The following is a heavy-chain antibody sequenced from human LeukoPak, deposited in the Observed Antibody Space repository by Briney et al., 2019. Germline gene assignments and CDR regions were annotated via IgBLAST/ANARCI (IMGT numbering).Heavy chain of an antibody. J-gene: IGHJ4*02. CDR1: GASISSYY. CDR3: ARVGHIVAAGTYDW. Sequence: SETLSLTCTVSGASISSYYWSWIRQPPGKGLEWIGYISYSGSPNYNPSLKSRVTISADTSKNQFSLNLSSVTAADTAVYYCARVGHIVAAGTYDWWGQGTLVTVSS. CDR2: ISYSGSP. V-gene: IGHV4-59*08. D-gene: IGHD6-13*01.